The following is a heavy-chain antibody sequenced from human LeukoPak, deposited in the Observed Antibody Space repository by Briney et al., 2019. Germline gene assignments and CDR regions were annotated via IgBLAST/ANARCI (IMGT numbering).Heavy chain of an antibody. V-gene: IGHV3-23*01. J-gene: IGHJ4*02. D-gene: IGHD5-12*01. CDR2: ISGSGGST. Sequence: GSLRLSCAASGFTFSSYAMSWVRQAPGKGLEWVSAISGSGGSTYYADSVKGRFTISRDNSKNTLYLQMNSLRAEDTAVYYCAKDPNLYSGYDYLDYWGQGTLVTVSS. CDR3: AKDPNLYSGYDYLDY. CDR1: GFTFSSYA.